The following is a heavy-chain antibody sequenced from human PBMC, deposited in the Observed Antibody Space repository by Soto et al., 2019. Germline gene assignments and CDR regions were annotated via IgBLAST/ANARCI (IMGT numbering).Heavy chain of an antibody. D-gene: IGHD3-10*01. CDR1: GGSISSYY. J-gene: IGHJ6*02. V-gene: IGHV4-59*08. Sequence: SETLSLTCTVSGGSISSYYWSWFRQSPGKRMEWIGYVHHSWGSSYNPSLQSRVAISLDTSKSQFSLKVTSVTATDTAVYYCARQGFGPLHDLVDVWGQGTTVTVSS. CDR2: VHHSWGS. CDR3: ARQGFGPLHDLVDV.